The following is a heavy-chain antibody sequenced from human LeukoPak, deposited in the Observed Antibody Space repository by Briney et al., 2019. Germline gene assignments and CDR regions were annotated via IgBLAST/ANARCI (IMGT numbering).Heavy chain of an antibody. Sequence: GGSLRLSCAASGFTFDDYAMHWVRQAPGKGLEWVSGISWNSGSIGYADSVKGRFTISRDNAKNSLYLQMNSLRAEDTALYYCASEGQEPFDYWGQGTLVTVSS. CDR2: ISWNSGSI. J-gene: IGHJ4*02. CDR3: ASEGQEPFDY. D-gene: IGHD1-14*01. V-gene: IGHV3-9*01. CDR1: GFTFDDYA.